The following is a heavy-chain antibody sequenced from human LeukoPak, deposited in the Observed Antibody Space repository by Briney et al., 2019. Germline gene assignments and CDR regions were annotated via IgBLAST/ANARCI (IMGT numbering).Heavy chain of an antibody. CDR1: GGSFSGYY. V-gene: IGHV4-34*01. CDR3: ARGQVFSGSYPFDY. Sequence: PSETLSLTCAVYGGSFSGYYWSWIRQPPGKGLEWIGEINHSGSTNYNPSLKSRVTISVDTSKNQFSLKLSSVTAADTAVYYCARGQVFSGSYPFDYWGQGTLVTVSS. J-gene: IGHJ4*02. D-gene: IGHD1-26*01. CDR2: INHSGST.